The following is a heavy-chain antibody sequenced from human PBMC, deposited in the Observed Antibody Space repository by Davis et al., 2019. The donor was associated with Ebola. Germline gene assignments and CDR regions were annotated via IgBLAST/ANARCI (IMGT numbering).Heavy chain of an antibody. V-gene: IGHV4-39*02. CDR2: IYFRGNS. CDR1: GGSIGSSSAYY. D-gene: IGHD3-16*01. J-gene: IGHJ4*02. Sequence: PSETLSLTCTVFGGSIGSSSAYYWDWIRQPPGKGLQWIGSIYFRGNSYYNPSLNSRVAMSVDTSKNQFSLHLYSVTAADTAVYYCAKEGQVGGHSYLDSWGQGTQVTVSS. CDR3: AKEGQVGGHSYLDS.